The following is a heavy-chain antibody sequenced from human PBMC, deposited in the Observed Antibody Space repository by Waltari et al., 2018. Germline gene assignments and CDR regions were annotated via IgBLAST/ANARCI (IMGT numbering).Heavy chain of an antibody. CDR1: GYTFANHF. V-gene: IGHV1-46*01. J-gene: IGHJ1*01. D-gene: IGHD3-22*01. Sequence: QVQLVQSGAEVEKPGASVKLSCKASGYTFANHFIHWVRQAPGPGLEWMGVISPGGSSTNYAQKFQERVTMTRDMSTSTAYMELSSLRSEDTAVYYCAADSRDSSAGEYFQHWGQGTLVTVSS. CDR2: ISPGGSST. CDR3: AADSRDSSAGEYFQH.